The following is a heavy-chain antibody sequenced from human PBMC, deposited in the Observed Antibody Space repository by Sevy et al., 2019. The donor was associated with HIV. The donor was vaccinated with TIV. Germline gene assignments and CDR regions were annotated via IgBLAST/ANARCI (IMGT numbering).Heavy chain of an antibody. D-gene: IGHD3-3*01. J-gene: IGHJ4*02. CDR2: IRSRADGATT. Sequence: GGSLRLSCAASGFTFRSVWMNWVRQAPGKGLEWVGHIRSRADGATTDFGGPVKGRFSISRDDSRNMFFLQMDGLKTEDTAVYDCATGDTSGYYWSSFNYWGQGTQVTVSS. CDR1: GFTFRSVW. CDR3: ATGDTSGYYWSSFNY. V-gene: IGHV3-15*01.